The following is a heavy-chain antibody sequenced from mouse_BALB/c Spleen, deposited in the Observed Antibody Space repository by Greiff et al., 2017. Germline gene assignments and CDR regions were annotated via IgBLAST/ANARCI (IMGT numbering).Heavy chain of an antibody. CDR3: ARHRYDRAMDY. CDR1: GFAFSSYD. J-gene: IGHJ4*01. D-gene: IGHD2-14*01. V-gene: IGHV5-12-1*01. CDR2: ISSGGGST. Sequence: EVMLVESGGGLVKPGGSLKLSCAASGFAFSSYDMSWVRQTPEKRLEWVAYISSGGGSTYYPDTVKGRFTISRDNAKNTLYLQMSSLKSEDTAMYYCARHRYDRAMDYWGQGTSVTVSS.